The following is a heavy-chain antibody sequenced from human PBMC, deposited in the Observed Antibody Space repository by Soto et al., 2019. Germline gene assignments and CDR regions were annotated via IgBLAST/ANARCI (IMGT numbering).Heavy chain of an antibody. CDR3: ARDVGGAGYYGMDV. J-gene: IGHJ6*02. D-gene: IGHD3-16*01. CDR1: GFTFSSYG. CDR2: IWYDGSNK. Sequence: QVQLVESGGGVVQPGRSLRLSCAASGFTFSSYGMHWVRQAPGKGLEWVAVIWYDGSNKYYADSVKGRFTISRDNSKNTMYLQMNSLRAEDKAVYYCARDVGGAGYYGMDVWGQGTTVTVSS. V-gene: IGHV3-33*01.